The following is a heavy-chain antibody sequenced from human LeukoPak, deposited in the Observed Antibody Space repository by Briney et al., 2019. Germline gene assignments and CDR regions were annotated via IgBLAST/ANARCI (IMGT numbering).Heavy chain of an antibody. CDR2: IYYSGST. CDR1: GGSISSSSYY. D-gene: IGHD1-14*01. CDR3: ARMKPPAYFDY. V-gene: IGHV4-39*07. Sequence: SETLSLTCTVSGGSISSSSYYWGWFRQPPGKGLEWIGSIYYSGSTYYNPSLKSRVTISVDTSKNQFSLKLSSVTAADTAVYYCARMKPPAYFDYWGQGTLVTVSS. J-gene: IGHJ4*02.